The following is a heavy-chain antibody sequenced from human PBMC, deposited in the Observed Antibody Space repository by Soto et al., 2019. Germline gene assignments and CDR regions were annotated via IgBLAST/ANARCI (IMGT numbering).Heavy chain of an antibody. V-gene: IGHV4-59*01. Sequence: SETLSLPCTVSGGSISSYYWSWIRQPPGKGLEWIGYIYYSGSTNYNPSLKSRVTISVDTSKNQFSLKLSSVTAADTAVYYCARDPVAGRYYYYYGMDVWAKGPRSPSP. CDR2: IYYSGST. D-gene: IGHD6-19*01. CDR3: ARDPVAGRYYYYYGMDV. J-gene: IGHJ6*02. CDR1: GGSISSYY.